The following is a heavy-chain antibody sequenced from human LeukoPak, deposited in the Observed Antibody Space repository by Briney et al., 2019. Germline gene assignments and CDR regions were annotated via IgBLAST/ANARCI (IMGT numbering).Heavy chain of an antibody. Sequence: SQTLSLTCTVSGGSISSGDYYWSWIRQPPGKGLESIGYIYYSGSTYYKPSLKSRVTISVDTSKNQFSLKLSSVTAADTAVYYCARVARGSGWFYFDYWGQGTLVTVSS. CDR3: ARVARGSGWFYFDY. J-gene: IGHJ4*02. V-gene: IGHV4-30-4*01. CDR1: GGSISSGDYY. D-gene: IGHD6-19*01. CDR2: IYYSGST.